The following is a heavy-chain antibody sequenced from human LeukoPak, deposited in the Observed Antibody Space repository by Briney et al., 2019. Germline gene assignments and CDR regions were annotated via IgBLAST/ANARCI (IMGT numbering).Heavy chain of an antibody. CDR1: GFTFSSYS. D-gene: IGHD5-12*01. CDR2: ITSSSSYM. V-gene: IGHV3-21*04. Sequence: GGSLRLSSAASGFTFSSYSMNWVRQAPGKGLEWVSSITSSSSYMSCAASVKGRFTISRDNAKNSLYLQMHCPAAEDTAVSYCARASIKWLRSSFDSWGQGTLVTVSS. CDR3: ARASIKWLRSSFDS. J-gene: IGHJ4*02.